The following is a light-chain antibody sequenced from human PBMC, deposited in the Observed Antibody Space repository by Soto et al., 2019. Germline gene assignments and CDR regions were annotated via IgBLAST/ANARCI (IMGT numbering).Light chain of an antibody. V-gene: IGKV3-11*01. CDR2: DAS. J-gene: IGKJ4*01. CDR1: QSVSTS. Sequence: EIVLTQSPATLSLSPGERATLSCRASQSVSTSLVWYQHKPGQAPRLLIYDASNRATGVPARFSGSGSGTDFTLTISSLEPEDFGGYYCQQRNNWPLTFGGGTKVEIK. CDR3: QQRNNWPLT.